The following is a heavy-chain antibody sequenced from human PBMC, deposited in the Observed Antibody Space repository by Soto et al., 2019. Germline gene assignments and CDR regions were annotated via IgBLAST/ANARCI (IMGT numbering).Heavy chain of an antibody. D-gene: IGHD6-13*01. CDR3: ARDPTYSSRWLPRTDAFDI. J-gene: IGHJ3*02. CDR2: ISAYNGNT. Sequence: ASVKVSCKASGYTFTSYGISWVRQAPGQGLEWMGWISAYNGNTNYAQKLQGRVTMTTDTSTSTAYMELRSLRSDDTAVYYCARDPTYSSRWLPRTDAFDIWGQGTMVTVSS. V-gene: IGHV1-18*01. CDR1: GYTFTSYG.